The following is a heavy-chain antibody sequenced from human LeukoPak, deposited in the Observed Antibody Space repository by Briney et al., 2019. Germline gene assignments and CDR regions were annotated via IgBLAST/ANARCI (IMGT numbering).Heavy chain of an antibody. CDR3: AIVGAALDY. V-gene: IGHV3-43D*03. CDR2: ISWDGGST. D-gene: IGHD1-26*01. CDR1: GFTFDDYA. J-gene: IGHJ4*02. Sequence: GGSLRLSCAASGFTFDDYAMHWVRQAPGKGLEWVSLISWDGGSTYYADSVKGRFTISRDNSKNSLYQQMKSLRAEDTALYYCAIVGAALDYWGQGTLVTVSS.